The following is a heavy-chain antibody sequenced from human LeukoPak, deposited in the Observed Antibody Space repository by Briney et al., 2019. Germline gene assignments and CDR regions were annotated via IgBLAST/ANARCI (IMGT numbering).Heavy chain of an antibody. CDR2: INHSGNP. CDR1: GGSFSGYY. J-gene: IGHJ4*02. Sequence: PSETLSLTCTVSGGSFSGYYWRWIRQPPGKGLEWIGEINHSGNPNYNPSLKSRLTISVDTSRSQLSLKLSSVTAADTGVYYCARGLTHWGQGTLVTVSS. CDR3: ARGLTH. V-gene: IGHV4-34*01.